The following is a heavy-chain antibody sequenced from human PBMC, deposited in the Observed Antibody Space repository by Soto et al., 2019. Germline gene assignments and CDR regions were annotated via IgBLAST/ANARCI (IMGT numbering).Heavy chain of an antibody. CDR3: HSSGIAVAGTPYSFDF. CDR2: ISGYNGQT. V-gene: IGHV1-18*01. D-gene: IGHD6-19*01. Sequence: QVQLVQSGAEVKKPGASVKVSCKASGYTFTRYGFSWVRQAPGQGLEWMGWISGYNGQTYYTQRLQGRLTLTTDTSTSTVYMELRSLRSDDAAVYYCHSSGIAVAGTPYSFDFWGQGTMLTVSS. J-gene: IGHJ4*02. CDR1: GYTFTRYG.